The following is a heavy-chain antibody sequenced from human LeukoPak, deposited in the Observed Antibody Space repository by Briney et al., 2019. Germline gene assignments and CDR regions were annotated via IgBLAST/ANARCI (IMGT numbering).Heavy chain of an antibody. D-gene: IGHD6-13*01. J-gene: IGHJ2*01. CDR1: GFTFSSYG. V-gene: IGHV3-30*18. Sequence: GGSLRLSCAASGFTFSSYGMHWVRQAPGKGLEWVAVISYDGSNKYYADSVKGRFTISRDNSKNTLYLQMNSLRAEDTAVYYCAKTIAAAGSRDFDLWGRGTLVTVSS. CDR2: ISYDGSNK. CDR3: AKTIAAAGSRDFDL.